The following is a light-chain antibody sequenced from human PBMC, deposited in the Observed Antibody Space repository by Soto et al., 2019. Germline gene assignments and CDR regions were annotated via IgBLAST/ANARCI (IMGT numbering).Light chain of an antibody. V-gene: IGLV2-14*01. J-gene: IGLJ1*01. CDR2: EVE. Sequence: QSVLAQPASVSGSPGQSITISRTGSGRDIGAYNYVSWYQQHPGKAPKLIIYEVENRPSGVSNRFSASKSAFTASLTISGLQAEDEADYYCSSYTTSYFYVFGPGTKVTVL. CDR3: SSYTTSYFYV. CDR1: GRDIGAYNY.